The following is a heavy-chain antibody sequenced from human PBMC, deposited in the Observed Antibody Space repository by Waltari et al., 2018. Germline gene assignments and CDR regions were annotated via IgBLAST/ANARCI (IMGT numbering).Heavy chain of an antibody. CDR1: GITFSNFA. V-gene: IGHV3-23*01. J-gene: IGHJ4*02. Sequence: EVQLLESGGGLVQPGGSVRLSWAASGITFSNFAINWVRLAPGTGLGCVSGISVSDDTYYADSVKGRFTISRDTSKGTVYLQMNGLRAEDTAVYYCATPFYNWDDPLHSWGQGTLVTVSS. CDR2: ISVSDDT. D-gene: IGHD1-20*01. CDR3: ATPFYNWDDPLHS.